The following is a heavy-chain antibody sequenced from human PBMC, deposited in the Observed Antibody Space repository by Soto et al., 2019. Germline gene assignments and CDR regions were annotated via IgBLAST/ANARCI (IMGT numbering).Heavy chain of an antibody. Sequence: EVQLVESGGGLVQPGGPLDPSCAAPGFTLSSYNIHGFRQVTGEGLAWVSGLVSGGDTHYADSVKGRFIISREDGKNSLYLQMNNLRVGDTAVYYCTRKTPPTGMEVWGQGATVTVSS. D-gene: IGHD2-15*01. J-gene: IGHJ6*02. CDR3: TRKTPPTGMEV. V-gene: IGHV3-13*01. CDR2: LVSGGDT. CDR1: GFTLSSYN.